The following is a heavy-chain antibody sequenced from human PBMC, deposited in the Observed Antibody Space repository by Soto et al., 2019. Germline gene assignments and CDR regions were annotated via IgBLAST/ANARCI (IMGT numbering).Heavy chain of an antibody. D-gene: IGHD3-3*01. V-gene: IGHV5-51*01. Sequence: PGESLKISCKGSGYSFTSYWIGWVRQMPGKGLEWMGIIYPGDSDTRYSPSFQGQVTISADKSISTAYLQWSSLKASDTSMFYFARLFPDYDFWSVYPSIVLAPVSPAETPPYGMDVWGQGTTVTVSS. J-gene: IGHJ6*02. CDR2: IYPGDSDT. CDR1: GYSFTSYW. CDR3: ARLFPDYDFWSVYPSIVLAPVSPAETPPYGMDV.